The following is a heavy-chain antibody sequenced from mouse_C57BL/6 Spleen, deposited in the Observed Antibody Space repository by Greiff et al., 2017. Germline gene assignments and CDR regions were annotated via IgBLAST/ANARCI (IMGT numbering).Heavy chain of an antibody. CDR1: GYTFTSYW. D-gene: IGHD2-1*01. J-gene: IGHJ3*01. V-gene: IGHV1-61*01. CDR2: IYPSDSET. Sequence: VQLQQPGAELVRPGSSVKLSCKASGYTFTSYWMDWVKQRPGQGLEWIGNIYPSDSETHYNQKFKDKATLTVDKSSSTAYMQLSSLTSEDSAVYYWARSGGGNYPGFAYWGQGTLVTVSA. CDR3: ARSGGGNYPGFAY.